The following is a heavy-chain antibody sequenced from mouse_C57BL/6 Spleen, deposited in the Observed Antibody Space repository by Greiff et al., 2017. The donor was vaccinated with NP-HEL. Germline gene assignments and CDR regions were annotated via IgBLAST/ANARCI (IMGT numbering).Heavy chain of an antibody. J-gene: IGHJ4*01. CDR3: ARYYYGSSYVKYAMGY. CDR1: GYTFTSYW. Sequence: QVQLQQPGAELVKPGASVKLSCKASGYTFTSYWMHWVKQRPGQGLEWIGMIHPNSGSTNYNEKFKSKATLTVDKSSSTAYMQLSSLTSEDSAVYYCARYYYGSSYVKYAMGYWGQGTSVTVSS. V-gene: IGHV1-64*01. CDR2: IHPNSGST. D-gene: IGHD1-1*01.